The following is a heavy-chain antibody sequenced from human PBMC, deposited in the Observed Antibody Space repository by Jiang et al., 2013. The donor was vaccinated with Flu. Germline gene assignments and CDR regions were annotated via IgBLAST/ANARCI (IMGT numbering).Heavy chain of an antibody. V-gene: IGHV4-4*02. Sequence: KSRVTISVDKSKNQFSLKLSSVTAADTAVYYCARVLGIVGATTAAFDIWGQGTMVTVSS. CDR3: ARVLGIVGATTAAFDI. J-gene: IGHJ3*02. D-gene: IGHD1-26*01.